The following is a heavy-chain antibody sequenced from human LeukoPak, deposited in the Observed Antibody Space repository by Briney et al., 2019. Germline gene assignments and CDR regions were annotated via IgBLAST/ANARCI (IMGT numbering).Heavy chain of an antibody. D-gene: IGHD3-10*01. J-gene: IGHJ6*03. CDR1: GGSFSGYY. CDR3: ARGRSSMVRGYYYYYMDV. Sequence: ASETLSLTCAVYGGSFSGYYWSWIRQPPGKGLEWIGYIYYSGSTNYNPSLESRVTISVDTSKNQFSLKLSSVTAADTAVYYCARGRSSMVRGYYYYYMDVWGKGTTVTISS. V-gene: IGHV4-59*01. CDR2: IYYSGST.